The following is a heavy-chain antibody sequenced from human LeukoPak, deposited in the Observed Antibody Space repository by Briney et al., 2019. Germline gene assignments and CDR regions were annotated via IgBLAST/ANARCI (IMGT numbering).Heavy chain of an antibody. CDR3: AKGERGYCSSTSCYKVDY. D-gene: IGHD2-2*02. J-gene: IGHJ4*02. Sequence: PGGSLRLSCAASGFTFSSYAMHWFRQAPGKGLEWVAFIRYDGSNKYYADSVKGRFTISRDNSKNTLYLQMNSLRAEDTAVYYCAKGERGYCSSTSCYKVDYWGQGTLVTVSS. V-gene: IGHV3-30*02. CDR1: GFTFSSYA. CDR2: IRYDGSNK.